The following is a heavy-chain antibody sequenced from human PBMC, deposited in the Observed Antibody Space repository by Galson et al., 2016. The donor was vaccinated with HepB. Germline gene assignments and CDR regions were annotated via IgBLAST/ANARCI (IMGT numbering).Heavy chain of an antibody. CDR3: ARVRDYSDSRGRRDDY. V-gene: IGHV1-18*01. D-gene: IGHD5-24*01. CDR1: GYTFINYG. Sequence: SVKVSCKASGYTFINYGISWVRQAPGQGLEWIGWIGPYNGNTHSAQKFRDRVDMTKDTSTNTAYLEVGSLRSDDTAVYYCARVRDYSDSRGRRDDYRGQGTLVTVSS. J-gene: IGHJ4*02. CDR2: IGPYNGNT.